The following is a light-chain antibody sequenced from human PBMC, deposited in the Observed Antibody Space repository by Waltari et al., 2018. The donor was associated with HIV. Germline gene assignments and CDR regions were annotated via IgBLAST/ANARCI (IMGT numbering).Light chain of an antibody. CDR3: QQYATSPVT. J-gene: IGKJ3*01. CDR2: ATS. Sequence: ENVLTQSPGTLSLSPGERATLSCRASQFVSNSHLACYPQRPGQPPELLIYATSTRATGVPDRFSGSGSGTDFTLTISRLEPGDFVVYYCQQYATSPVTFGPGTKVHL. CDR1: QFVSNSH. V-gene: IGKV3-20*01.